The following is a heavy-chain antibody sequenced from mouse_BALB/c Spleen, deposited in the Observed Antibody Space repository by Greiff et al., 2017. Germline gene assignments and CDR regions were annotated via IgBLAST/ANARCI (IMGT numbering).Heavy chain of an antibody. J-gene: IGHJ3*01. V-gene: IGHV3-2*02. CDR2: ISYSGST. D-gene: IGHD2-4*01. CDR1: GYSITSDYA. Sequence: DVQLVESGPGLVKPSQSLSLTCTVTGYSITSDYAWNWIRQFPGNKLEWMGYISYSGSTSYNPSLKSRISITRDTSKNQFFLQLNSVTTEDTATYYCAYDYDWFAYWGQGTLVTVSA. CDR3: AYDYDWFAY.